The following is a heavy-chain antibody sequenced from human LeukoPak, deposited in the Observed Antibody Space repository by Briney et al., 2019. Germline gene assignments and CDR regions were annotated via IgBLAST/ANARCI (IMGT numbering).Heavy chain of an antibody. CDR1: GYTFTSYG. CDR2: ISAYNGNT. V-gene: IGHV1-18*01. D-gene: IGHD5-18*01. J-gene: IGHJ5*02. Sequence: ASVKVSCKASGYTFTSYGISWVRQAPGQGLEWMGWISAYNGNTNYAQKLQGRVTMTTDTSTSTAYMELRSLRSDDTAVYYCARVQLWFENINWFDPWGQGTLVTVSS. CDR3: ARVQLWFENINWFDP.